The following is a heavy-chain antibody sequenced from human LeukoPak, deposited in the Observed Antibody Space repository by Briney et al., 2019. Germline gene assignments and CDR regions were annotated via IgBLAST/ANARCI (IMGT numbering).Heavy chain of an antibody. CDR3: ARRVVVPAAPYYFDY. J-gene: IGHJ4*01. V-gene: IGHV3-74*01. CDR1: GSIFSSYW. CDR2: INSDGSST. Sequence: PGGSLRLSCAASGSIFSSYWMHWVRQAPGKGLVWVSRINSDGSSTSYADSVKGRFTISRDNAKNTLYLQMNSLRAEDTAVYYCARRVVVPAAPYYFDYWGHGTLVTVSS. D-gene: IGHD2-2*01.